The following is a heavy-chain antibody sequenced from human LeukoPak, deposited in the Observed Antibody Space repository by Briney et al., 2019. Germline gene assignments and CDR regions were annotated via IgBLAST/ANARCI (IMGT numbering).Heavy chain of an antibody. CDR2: INHSGST. J-gene: IGHJ4*02. V-gene: IGHV4-34*01. CDR3: ARVPEYSSSYYFDY. D-gene: IGHD6-6*01. Sequence: SGTLSLTCAVYGGSFSGNYWSWSRQPPGKGLEWIGEINHSGSTNYNPSLKSRVTTSVDTSKNQFSLKLSSVTAADTAVYYCARVPEYSSSYYFDYWGQGTLVTVSS. CDR1: GGSFSGNY.